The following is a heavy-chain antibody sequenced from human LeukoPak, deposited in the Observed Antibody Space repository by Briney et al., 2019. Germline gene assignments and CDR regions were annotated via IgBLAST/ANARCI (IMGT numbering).Heavy chain of an antibody. Sequence: GGSLRLSCAASGFTFKNYAMHWVRQAPGKGLEWVALIRSDENTKYYGDSVKGRFTISRDNSKNTLYLQMNTLTPDDTAVYYCAKQGFDPWGQGTLVTVSS. V-gene: IGHV3-30*02. CDR1: GFTFKNYA. CDR3: AKQGFDP. CDR2: IRSDENTK. J-gene: IGHJ5*02.